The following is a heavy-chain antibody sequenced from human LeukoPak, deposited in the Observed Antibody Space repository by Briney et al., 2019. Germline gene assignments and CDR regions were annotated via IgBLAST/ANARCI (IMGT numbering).Heavy chain of an antibody. CDR3: ARASYCSGGICYYYY. D-gene: IGHD2-15*01. J-gene: IGHJ4*02. CDR1: RFTFNSYT. V-gene: IGHV3-23*01. CDR2: ISGSGSST. Sequence: GGSLRLSCAASRFTFNSYTMTWVRQAPGKGLEWVSTISGSGSSTYYADSVKGRFTISRDNSKNTLYLQMNSLRAEDTAVYYCARASYCSGGICYYYYWGQGTLVTVSS.